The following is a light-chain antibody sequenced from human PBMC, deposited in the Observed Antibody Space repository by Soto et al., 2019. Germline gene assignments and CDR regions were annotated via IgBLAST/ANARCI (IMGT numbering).Light chain of an antibody. CDR1: SSDVGGYDY. CDR3: CSYSSTSTSVV. Sequence: QSVLTQPASVSGSPGQSFAISCTGTSSDVGGYDYVSWYQQHPGKVPKLLIYDVNKRPSGVSDRFSGSKSGNTASLTISGLQAEDEADYYCCSYSSTSTSVVFGGGTKRTVL. V-gene: IGLV2-14*03. J-gene: IGLJ2*01. CDR2: DVN.